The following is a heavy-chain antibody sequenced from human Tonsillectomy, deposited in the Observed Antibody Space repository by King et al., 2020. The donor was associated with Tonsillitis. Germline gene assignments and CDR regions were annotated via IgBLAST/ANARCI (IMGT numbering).Heavy chain of an antibody. V-gene: IGHV1-69*01. CDR3: AKISGYYCENTSCFHGHFDL. CDR2: IIPSFGTT. CDR1: GDTFSTYA. J-gene: IGHJ2*01. Sequence: MQLVQSGAEVKKPGSSVKVSCKASGDTFSTYAINWVRQAPGQGLEWMGGIIPSFGTTNYAQRFQGRVTIIADESTNTAYMELSSLRSEDTAIYYCAKISGYYCENTSCFHGHFDLWGRGTLVTVSS. D-gene: IGHD2-2*01.